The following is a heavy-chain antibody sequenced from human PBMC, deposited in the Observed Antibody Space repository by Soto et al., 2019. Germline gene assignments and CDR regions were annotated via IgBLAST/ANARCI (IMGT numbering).Heavy chain of an antibody. J-gene: IGHJ6*02. V-gene: IGHV4-39*01. Sequence: PSETLSLTCTVSGDSISNNHYYWGWNRQPQGKGLEWIGDINSSWTTHYSPSLTSRVTISVDTSNNQFLLTLTSVTATDTAVYYCARHPGYCFCDSWYGYHTMDVWGQGTTVTVSS. CDR2: INSSWTT. D-gene: IGHD2-15*01. CDR1: GDSISNNHYY. CDR3: ARHPGYCFCDSWYGYHTMDV.